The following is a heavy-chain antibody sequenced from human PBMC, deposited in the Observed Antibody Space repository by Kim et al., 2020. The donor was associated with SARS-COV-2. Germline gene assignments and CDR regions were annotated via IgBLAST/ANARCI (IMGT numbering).Heavy chain of an antibody. CDR2: IYSGGST. D-gene: IGHD6-19*01. V-gene: IGHV3-53*04. CDR1: GFTVSSNY. Sequence: GGSLRLSCAASGFTVSSNYMSWVRQAPGKGLEWVSVIYSGGSTYYADSVKGRFTISRHNSKNTLYLQMNSLRAEDTAVYYCASRPRGWYSDAFDIWGQGTLVTVSS. J-gene: IGHJ3*02. CDR3: ASRPRGWYSDAFDI.